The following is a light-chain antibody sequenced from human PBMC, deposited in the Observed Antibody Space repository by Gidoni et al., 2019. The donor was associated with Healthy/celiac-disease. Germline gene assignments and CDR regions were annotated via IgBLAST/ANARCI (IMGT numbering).Light chain of an antibody. CDR2: AAS. Sequence: DIQMTQSPPSLSASVGDRISITCRASQSISSYLNWYQEKPGKAPKLLIYAASSLQSGVPSRFSGSGSGTDFTLTISSLQPEDFAIYYCQQTYSTPCTFGQGTKLEIK. CDR3: QQTYSTPCT. J-gene: IGKJ2*02. V-gene: IGKV1-39*01. CDR1: QSISSY.